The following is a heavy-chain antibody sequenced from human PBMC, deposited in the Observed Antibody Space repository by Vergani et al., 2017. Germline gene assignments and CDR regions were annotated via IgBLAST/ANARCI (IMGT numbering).Heavy chain of an antibody. CDR3: ARAQYSSGWSYYYYYGMDV. V-gene: IGHV1-18*01. D-gene: IGHD6-19*01. Sequence: QVQLVQSGAEVKKPGASVKVSCKASGYTFTSYGISWVRQAPGQGLEWMGWISAYNGNTNYAQKLQGSVTMTTDTSTSTAYMELRSLRSDDTAVYYCARAQYSSGWSYYYYYGMDVWGQGTTVTVSS. CDR2: ISAYNGNT. CDR1: GYTFTSYG. J-gene: IGHJ6*02.